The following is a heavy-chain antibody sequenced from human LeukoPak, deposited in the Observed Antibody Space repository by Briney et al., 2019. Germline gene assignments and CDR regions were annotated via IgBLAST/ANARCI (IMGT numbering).Heavy chain of an antibody. CDR1: GFTFSSYA. CDR3: ARDPRGGGIVPEYFDY. J-gene: IGHJ4*02. CDR2: ISYDGSNK. Sequence: GRSLRLSCAASGFTFSSYAMHWVRQAPGKGLEWVAVISYDGSNKYYADSVKGRFTISRDNSKNTLYLQMNSLRAEDTAVYYCARDPRGGGIVPEYFDYWGQGTLVTVSS. V-gene: IGHV3-30*04. D-gene: IGHD2-15*01.